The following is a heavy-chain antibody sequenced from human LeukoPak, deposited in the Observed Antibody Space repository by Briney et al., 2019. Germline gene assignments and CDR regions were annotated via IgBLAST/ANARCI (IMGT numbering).Heavy chain of an antibody. CDR2: ISSNSDNT. D-gene: IGHD3-16*01. J-gene: IGHJ4*02. V-gene: IGHV1-18*01. CDR3: ARDWGSIKVITDY. CDR1: GYTLTIYG. Sequence: ASVTVSFTATGYTLTIYGISWVRQAPGQGLEWVGWISSNSDNTNYAQKFQGRVTMTTDTSTSTAYMELRSLRSDDTAVYYCARDWGSIKVITDYWGQGTLVTVSS.